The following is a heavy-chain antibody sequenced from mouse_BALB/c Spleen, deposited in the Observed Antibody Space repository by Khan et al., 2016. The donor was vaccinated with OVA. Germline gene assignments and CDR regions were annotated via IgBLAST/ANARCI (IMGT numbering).Heavy chain of an antibody. CDR1: GFKIIDTY. D-gene: IGHD2-1*01. J-gene: IGHJ2*01. CDR3: ALIYYGNYIYFDY. V-gene: IGHV14-3*02. Sequence: VQLQQSGAELVKPGASVKLSCTASGFKIIDTYMHWVKQRPEQGLDWIGRIDPANGNTKYDPKFQGKASITADTSSNPAYLQLSSLTSEDTAVFYCALIYYGNYIYFDYWGQGTTLTVSS. CDR2: IDPANGNT.